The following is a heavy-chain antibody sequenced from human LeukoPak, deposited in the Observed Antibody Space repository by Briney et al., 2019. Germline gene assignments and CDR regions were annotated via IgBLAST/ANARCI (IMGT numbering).Heavy chain of an antibody. Sequence: ASVKVSCKASGYTFTNYAIHWVRQAPEQRLEWMGWINAGNGNTKYSQKFQGRVTITRDTSATTAYMELSSLRSEDTAVYYCARGGIPMIEVVQYYFDSWGQGTLVTVSS. J-gene: IGHJ4*02. D-gene: IGHD3-22*01. V-gene: IGHV1-3*01. CDR2: INAGNGNT. CDR1: GYTFTNYA. CDR3: ARGGIPMIEVVQYYFDS.